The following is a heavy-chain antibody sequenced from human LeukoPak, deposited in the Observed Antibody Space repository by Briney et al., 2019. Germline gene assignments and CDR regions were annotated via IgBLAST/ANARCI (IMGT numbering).Heavy chain of an antibody. J-gene: IGHJ2*01. CDR3: ATDNGAFGL. V-gene: IGHV4-4*07. D-gene: IGHD2-8*01. CDR2: VYHSGNS. Sequence: SETLSLTCTVSGXSITTSLSSYFGTWIRQPAGKGLEWIGRVYHSGNSNYNPSLKSRVTMSVDTSKNQFSLKLSSVTAADTAVYYCATDNGAFGLWGRGTLVTVSS. CDR1: GXSITTSLSSYF.